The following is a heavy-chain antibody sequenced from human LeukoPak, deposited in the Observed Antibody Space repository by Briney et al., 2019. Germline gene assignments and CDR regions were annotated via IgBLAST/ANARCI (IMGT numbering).Heavy chain of an antibody. Sequence: SVKVSCTASGGTFSSYAISWVRQAPGQGLEWMGGIIPTFGTANYAQKFQGRVTITADESTSTAYMELSSLRSEDTAVYYCARDTAYYYMDVWGKGTTVSVSS. J-gene: IGHJ6*03. CDR1: GGTFSSYA. CDR3: ARDTAYYYMDV. CDR2: IIPTFGTA. D-gene: IGHD4-17*01. V-gene: IGHV1-69*13.